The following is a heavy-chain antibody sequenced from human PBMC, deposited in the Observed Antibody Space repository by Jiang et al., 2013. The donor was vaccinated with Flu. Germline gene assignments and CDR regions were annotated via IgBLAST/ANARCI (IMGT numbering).Heavy chain of an antibody. D-gene: IGHD6-19*01. CDR1: GYSITSNA. CDR3: ARGGAVANIHYFDY. J-gene: IGHJ4*02. V-gene: IGHV7-4-1*01. CDR2: INTNTGNP. Sequence: SGSELKKPGASVMVSCKASGYSITSNAMEWVRQAPGQGLEWMGWINTNTGNPTYAQGFTGRFVFSVDTSVNTAYLQIYSLKAEDTAVYYCARGGAVANIHYFDYWGQGTLVTVSS.